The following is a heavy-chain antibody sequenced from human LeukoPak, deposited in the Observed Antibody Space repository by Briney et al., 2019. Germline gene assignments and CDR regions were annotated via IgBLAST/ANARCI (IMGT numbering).Heavy chain of an antibody. D-gene: IGHD2-2*01. CDR2: IYTSGST. CDR1: GGSISSYY. J-gene: IGHJ6*03. Sequence: KPSETLSLTCTVSGGSISSYYWSWIRQPSGKGLEWIGYIYTSGSTNYNPSLKSRVTISVDTSKNQFSLKLSSVTAADTAVYYCARRKSVPAATADYYYYYMDVWGKGTTVTVSS. V-gene: IGHV4-4*09. CDR3: ARRKSVPAATADYYYYYMDV.